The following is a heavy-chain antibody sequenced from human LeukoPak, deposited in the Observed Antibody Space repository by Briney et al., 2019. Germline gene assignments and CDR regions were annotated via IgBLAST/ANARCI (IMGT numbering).Heavy chain of an antibody. CDR2: INHSGST. J-gene: IGHJ4*02. V-gene: IGHV4-34*01. D-gene: IGHD2-15*01. CDR3: ARGHVVVVADYFDY. CDR1: GGSFSGYY. Sequence: PSETLSLTCAVYGGSFSGYYWSWIRQPPGKGLEWIGEINHSGSTNYNPSLKSRVTISVDTSKNQFSLKLSSVTAADTAVYYCARGHVVVVADYFDYWGQRTLVTVSS.